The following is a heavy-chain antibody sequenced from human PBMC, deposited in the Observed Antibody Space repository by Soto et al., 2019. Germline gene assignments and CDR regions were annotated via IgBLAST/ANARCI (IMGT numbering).Heavy chain of an antibody. CDR3: AFERSGYPYGMDV. CDR1: GYTFTSYG. D-gene: IGHD3-3*01. Sequence: QVQLVQSGAEVKKPGASVKVSCKASGYTFTSYGISWVRQAPGQGREWMGGIIPIFGTANYAQKVHGRVTITADESTSTAYMELSSLRSEDTAVYYCAFERSGYPYGMDVWGQGTTVTVSS. J-gene: IGHJ6*02. V-gene: IGHV1-69*13. CDR2: IIPIFGTA.